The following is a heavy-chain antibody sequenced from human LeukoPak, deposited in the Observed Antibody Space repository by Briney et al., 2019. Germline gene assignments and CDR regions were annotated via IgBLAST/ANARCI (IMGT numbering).Heavy chain of an antibody. CDR3: ARGSVILEWLPFDY. CDR2: INWNGGST. V-gene: IGHV3-20*04. Sequence: GGSLRLSCAASGFTFNDYGMSWVRQAPGKGLEWVSGINWNGGSTGYADSVKGRFTISRDNAKNSLYLQMNSLRAEDTAFYYCARGSVILEWLPFDYWGQGTLVTVSS. D-gene: IGHD3-3*01. CDR1: GFTFNDYG. J-gene: IGHJ4*02.